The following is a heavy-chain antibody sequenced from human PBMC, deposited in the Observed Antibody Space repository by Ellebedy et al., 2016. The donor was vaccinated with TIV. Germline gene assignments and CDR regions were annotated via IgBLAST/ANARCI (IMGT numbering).Heavy chain of an antibody. D-gene: IGHD6-19*01. V-gene: IGHV4-59*12. CDR1: TGSISRNY. Sequence: SETLSLTCSVSTGSISRNYWSWIRQPPGKGLEWIGYIYYSGSTNYNPSLKSRLSISVDRSKNQFSLNLTSVTAADTAVYYCAALQWLAPAWYFDLWGRGTLVTVSS. CDR2: IYYSGST. CDR3: AALQWLAPAWYFDL. J-gene: IGHJ2*01.